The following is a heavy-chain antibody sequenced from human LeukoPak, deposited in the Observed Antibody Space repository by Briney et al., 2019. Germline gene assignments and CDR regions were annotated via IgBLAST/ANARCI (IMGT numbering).Heavy chain of an antibody. V-gene: IGHV3-7*03. CDR3: AKGGLVVVIALHDY. CDR1: GFAFSSHW. J-gene: IGHJ4*02. CDR2: IKQDGSEI. D-gene: IGHD2-21*01. Sequence: GGSLRLSCAASGFAFSSHWMTWVRQAPGKGLEWVANIKQDGSEIYYVGSVKGRFTISRDNSKNTLYLQMNSLRAEDTAVYYCAKGGLVVVIALHDYWGQGTLVTVSS.